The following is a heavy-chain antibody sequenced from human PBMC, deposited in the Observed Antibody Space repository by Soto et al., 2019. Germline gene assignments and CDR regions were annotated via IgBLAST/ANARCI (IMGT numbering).Heavy chain of an antibody. V-gene: IGHV3-48*02. D-gene: IGHD3-22*01. Sequence: GGSLRLSCAASGFTFSSYSMNWVRQAPGKGLEWVSYISSSSSTIYYADSVKGRFTISRDNAKNSLYLQMNSLRDEDTAVYYCAREVSYYYDSSGYYYFDYWGQGTLVTVSS. CDR2: ISSSSSTI. CDR1: GFTFSSYS. CDR3: AREVSYYYDSSGYYYFDY. J-gene: IGHJ4*02.